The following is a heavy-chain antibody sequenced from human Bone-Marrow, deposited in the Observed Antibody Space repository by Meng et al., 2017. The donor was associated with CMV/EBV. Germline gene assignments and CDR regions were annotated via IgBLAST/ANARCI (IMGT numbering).Heavy chain of an antibody. CDR2: ISAYNGNT. CDR1: GYTFTSYG. Sequence: ASVKVSCKASGYTFTSYGISWVRQAPGQGLEWMGRISAYNGNTNYAQKLQGRVTMTTDTSTSTAYMELRSLRSDDTAVYYWARDSAFNYYDFWSGYYTGGLGMDVWGQGTTVTVSS. V-gene: IGHV1-18*01. D-gene: IGHD3-3*01. CDR3: ARDSAFNYYDFWSGYYTGGLGMDV. J-gene: IGHJ6*02.